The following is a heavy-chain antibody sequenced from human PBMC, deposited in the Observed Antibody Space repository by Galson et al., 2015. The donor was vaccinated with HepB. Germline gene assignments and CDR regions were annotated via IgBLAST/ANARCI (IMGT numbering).Heavy chain of an antibody. CDR2: INPSGGST. CDR1: GYTFTSYY. CDR3: ARQGAVATIFDY. V-gene: IGHV1-46*04. J-gene: IGHJ4*02. D-gene: IGHD5-24*01. Sequence: SCKASGYTFTSYYMHWVRQAPGQGLEWMGIINPSGGSTSYAQKLQGRVTMTRDTSTSTVYTELSSLRSEDTAVYYCARQGAVATIFDYWGQGTLVTVSS.